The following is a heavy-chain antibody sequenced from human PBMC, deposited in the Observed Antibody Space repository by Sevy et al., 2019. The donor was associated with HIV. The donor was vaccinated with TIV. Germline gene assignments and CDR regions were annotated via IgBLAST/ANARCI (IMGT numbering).Heavy chain of an antibody. Sequence: ASVKVSCKVSGYTLTQLSMHWVRQAPGKGLEWMGSFGPEDGETLYAQNFQGRVTMTEDTSTDTAYMALSSLRSEDTAIYYCATTKDYYDSSGSPFDYWGQGTLVTVSS. V-gene: IGHV1-24*01. CDR1: GYTLTQLS. CDR3: ATTKDYYDSSGSPFDY. CDR2: FGPEDGET. D-gene: IGHD3-22*01. J-gene: IGHJ4*02.